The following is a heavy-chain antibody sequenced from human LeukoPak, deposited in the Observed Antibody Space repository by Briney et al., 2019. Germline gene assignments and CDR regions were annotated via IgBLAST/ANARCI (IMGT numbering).Heavy chain of an antibody. CDR3: AKDTYDILTGYYRVLGY. CDR1: GFTFSSYA. Sequence: GGSLRLSCAASGFTFSSYAMSWVRQAPGKGLEWVSAISGSGGSTYYADSVKGRFTISRDNSKNTLYLQMNSLRAEDTAVYYCAKDTYDILTGYYRVLGYWGQGTLVTVSS. J-gene: IGHJ4*02. D-gene: IGHD3-9*01. CDR2: ISGSGGST. V-gene: IGHV3-23*01.